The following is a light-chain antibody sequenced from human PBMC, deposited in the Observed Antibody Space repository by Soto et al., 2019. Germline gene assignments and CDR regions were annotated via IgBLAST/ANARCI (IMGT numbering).Light chain of an antibody. CDR1: QSVSSTY. Sequence: EIVLTQSPGTLSLSPGERATLSCRASQSVSSTYLAWYQQKPGQAPGLLIYGASIRATGIPARFSGSGSGTDFTLTISRLEPEDFAVYYCQQYGSSPETFGQGTQVEIK. CDR3: QQYGSSPET. CDR2: GAS. J-gene: IGKJ1*01. V-gene: IGKV3-20*01.